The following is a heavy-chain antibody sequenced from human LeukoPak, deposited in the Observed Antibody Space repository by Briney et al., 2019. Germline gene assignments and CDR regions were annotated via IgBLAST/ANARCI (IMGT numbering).Heavy chain of an antibody. CDR2: ISWNSGSI. Sequence: GRSLRLSCAASGFTFDDYAMHWVRHAPGKGLEWVSGISWNSGSIGYADSVKGRFAISRDNAKNSLYLQMNSLRAEDTALYYCAKVYGSGSYGYYYGMDVWGQGTTVTVSS. D-gene: IGHD3-10*01. CDR1: GFTFDDYA. V-gene: IGHV3-9*01. J-gene: IGHJ6*02. CDR3: AKVYGSGSYGYYYGMDV.